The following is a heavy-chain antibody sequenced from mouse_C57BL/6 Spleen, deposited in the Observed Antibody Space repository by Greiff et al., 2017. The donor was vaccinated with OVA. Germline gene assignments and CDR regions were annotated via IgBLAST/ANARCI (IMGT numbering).Heavy chain of an antibody. CDR3: ARHEDDYYGSSYGYFDV. D-gene: IGHD1-1*01. CDR1: GYTFTEYT. J-gene: IGHJ1*03. V-gene: IGHV1-62-2*01. Sequence: QVQLQQSGAELVKPGASVKLSCTASGYTFTEYTIHWVKPRSGQGLEWIGWFYPGSGSIKYNEKFKDKATLTADKSSSTVYMELSRLTSEDSAVYFCARHEDDYYGSSYGYFDVWGTGTTVTVSS. CDR2: FYPGSGSI.